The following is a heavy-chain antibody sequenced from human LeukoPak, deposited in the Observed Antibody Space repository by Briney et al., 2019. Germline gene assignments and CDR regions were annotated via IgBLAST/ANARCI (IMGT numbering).Heavy chain of an antibody. CDR3: SPAIIGY. J-gene: IGHJ4*02. V-gene: IGHV3-30*02. D-gene: IGHD2-21*02. CDR2: IRYDGNKK. CDR1: GFIFSSYG. Sequence: LTGGSLRLSCAASGFIFSSYGMHWVRQAPGKGLEWVAFIRYDGNKKYYADSVKGRFTISRDNSKNTLYLQMNSLRAEDTAVYYSSPAIIGYWGQGTLVTVSS.